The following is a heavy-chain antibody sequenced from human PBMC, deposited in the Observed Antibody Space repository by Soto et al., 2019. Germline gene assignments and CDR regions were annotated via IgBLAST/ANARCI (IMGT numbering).Heavy chain of an antibody. D-gene: IGHD3-3*01. CDR1: GSPVTGCY. Sequence: EXSVKVGCKASGSPVTGCYMRWVRQAPGQRPEWMGWISAYNGQTDYAQNFQGRVTMATDTSTNTAYMELRNLRSDDTAVYYCARDTHAFWNSYFFDPWAPRTLVTVSS. CDR2: ISAYNGQT. CDR3: ARDTHAFWNSYFFDP. J-gene: IGHJ5*02. V-gene: IGHV1-18*04.